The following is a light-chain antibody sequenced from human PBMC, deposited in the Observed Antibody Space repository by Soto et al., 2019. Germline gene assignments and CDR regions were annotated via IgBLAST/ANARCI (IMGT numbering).Light chain of an antibody. CDR3: QQYNNWWT. Sequence: EIVMTQSPATLSVSPGERATLSCRASQSVSSNLAWYQQKPGQAPRLLIYGASTRATGTPARFSGSGSGTEFTLTISSLQSEDFAVYYCQQYNNWWTFGQGTTGDIK. CDR2: GAS. CDR1: QSVSSN. J-gene: IGKJ1*01. V-gene: IGKV3D-15*01.